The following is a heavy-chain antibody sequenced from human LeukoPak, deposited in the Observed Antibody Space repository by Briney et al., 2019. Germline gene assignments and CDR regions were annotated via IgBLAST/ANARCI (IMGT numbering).Heavy chain of an antibody. J-gene: IGHJ4*02. CDR1: GGSISSYY. Sequence: PAETLSLTCTVSGGSISSYYWSWIRQPPGKGLEWSGYIFYSGGTNYNPSLKSRVTISVETSKNQFSLKLSSVTAADTPVYYCARALGGYYDSSGPFDYWGQGTLVTVSS. V-gene: IGHV4-59*01. CDR3: ARALGGYYDSSGPFDY. CDR2: IFYSGGT. D-gene: IGHD3-22*01.